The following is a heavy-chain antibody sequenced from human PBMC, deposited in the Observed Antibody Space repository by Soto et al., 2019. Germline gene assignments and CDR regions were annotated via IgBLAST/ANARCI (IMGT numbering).Heavy chain of an antibody. D-gene: IGHD2-2*01. J-gene: IGHJ6*02. Sequence: QVQLVQSGAEVKKPGSSVKVSCKASGGTFSSYAISWVRQAPGQGLEWMGGIIPSSGTGNYAQKLQGSVTITADESTSTANIELRSLRSEDTAVYYCARSQGSSTSLEIYYYYYYGMDVWGQGTPVTVSS. CDR1: GGTFSSYA. CDR2: IIPSSGTG. CDR3: ARSQGSSTSLEIYYYYYYGMDV. V-gene: IGHV1-69*01.